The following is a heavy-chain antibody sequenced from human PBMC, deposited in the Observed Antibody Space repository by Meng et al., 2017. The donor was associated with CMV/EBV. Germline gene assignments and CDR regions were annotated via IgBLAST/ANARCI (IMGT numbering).Heavy chain of an antibody. CDR3: ENFHYDMIVVGGNAFDI. CDR2: ISSSGGST. J-gene: IGHJ3*02. CDR1: GFTFSSYA. D-gene: IGHD3-22*01. V-gene: IGHV3-23*01. Sequence: GESLKISCAASGFTFSSYAMSWVRQAPGKGLEWVSAISSSGGSTYYADSVKGRFTISRDNSKNTLYLQMISLRAEDTAVYYGENFHYDMIVVGGNAFDIWGQGTMVTVSS.